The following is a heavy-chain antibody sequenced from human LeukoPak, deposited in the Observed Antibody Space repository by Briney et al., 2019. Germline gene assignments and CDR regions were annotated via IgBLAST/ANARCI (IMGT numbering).Heavy chain of an antibody. Sequence: PGGSLRLSCAASGFTFSNTGMHWVRQAPGKGLEWVSGISDSGANTFYADSVKGRFTASRDNSKNTLFLQVNSLRVEDTAVYYCATRPGGYSIAWYNWGQGTLVTVAS. V-gene: IGHV3-23*01. CDR3: ATRPGGYSIAWYN. J-gene: IGHJ4*02. CDR2: ISDSGANT. CDR1: GFTFSNTG. D-gene: IGHD6-19*01.